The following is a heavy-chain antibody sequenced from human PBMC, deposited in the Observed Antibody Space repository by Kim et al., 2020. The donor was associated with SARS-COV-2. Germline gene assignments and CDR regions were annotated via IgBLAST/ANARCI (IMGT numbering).Heavy chain of an antibody. J-gene: IGHJ3*02. CDR1: GYTFTSYA. CDR2: INAGNGNT. Sequence: ASVKVSCKASGYTFTSYAMHWVRQAPGQRLEWMGWINAGNGNTKYSQKFQGRVTITRDTSASTAYMELSSLRSEDTAVYYCARGHPLRYFDWLQAFDIWGQGTMVTVSS. CDR3: ARGHPLRYFDWLQAFDI. D-gene: IGHD3-9*01. V-gene: IGHV1-3*01.